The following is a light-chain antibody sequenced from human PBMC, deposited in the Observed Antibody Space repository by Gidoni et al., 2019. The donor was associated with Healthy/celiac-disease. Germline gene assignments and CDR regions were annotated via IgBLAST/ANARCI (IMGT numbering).Light chain of an antibody. CDR3: QQYGSSPPLT. J-gene: IGKJ4*01. CDR2: GAS. V-gene: IGKV3-20*01. CDR1: QSVSSSY. Sequence: DIVLTPSPGTLSLSPGERATLSCRASQSVSSSYLAWYQQKPGQAPRLLIDGASSRATGIPDRFSGSGSGTDFTLTISRLEPEDFAVYYCQQYGSSPPLTFGGGTKVEIK.